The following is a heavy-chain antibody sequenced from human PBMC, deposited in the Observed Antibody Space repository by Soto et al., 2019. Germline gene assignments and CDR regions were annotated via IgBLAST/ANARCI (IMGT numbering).Heavy chain of an antibody. D-gene: IGHD2-8*02. CDR1: GFTFSDHY. Sequence: EVQLVESGGGLVQPGGSLRLSCAVSGFTFSDHYMDWVRQAPGKGLEWVGRTRNKANSYTTEYAASVKGRFTMSRDDSKNSLYLQMNSLKMEDTAMYYCGRARTGAYPAFDYWGQGTRVTVSS. CDR3: GRARTGAYPAFDY. J-gene: IGHJ4*02. V-gene: IGHV3-72*01. CDR2: TRNKANSYTT.